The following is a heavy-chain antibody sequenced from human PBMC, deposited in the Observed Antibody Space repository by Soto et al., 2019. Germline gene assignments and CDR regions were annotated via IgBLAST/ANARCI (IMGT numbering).Heavy chain of an antibody. V-gene: IGHV3-33*01. Sequence: GGSLRLSCEAAGFTFRNHGMHWVRQAPGKGLEWVEVIWYDGSDEYYGDSVKGRFTISRDNSKNTLFLQMNSLRVEDTAMYFCARDIASRRFDYLGQGTLVTVSS. D-gene: IGHD6-6*01. CDR3: ARDIASRRFDY. J-gene: IGHJ4*02. CDR1: GFTFRNHG. CDR2: IWYDGSDE.